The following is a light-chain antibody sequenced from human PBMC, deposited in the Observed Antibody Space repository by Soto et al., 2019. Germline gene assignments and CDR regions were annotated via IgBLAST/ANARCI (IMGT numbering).Light chain of an antibody. CDR3: AAWDDSLRGV. CDR1: SSNIGSNH. CDR2: RNN. Sequence: QSVLTQPPSASGTPGQRVMISCSGSSSNIGSNHVYWYQQLPGTAPKLLIYRNNQRPSGVPDRFSGSKSGTSASLAISGLRSEDEADYYCAAWDDSLRGVFGTGTKLTVL. J-gene: IGLJ1*01. V-gene: IGLV1-47*01.